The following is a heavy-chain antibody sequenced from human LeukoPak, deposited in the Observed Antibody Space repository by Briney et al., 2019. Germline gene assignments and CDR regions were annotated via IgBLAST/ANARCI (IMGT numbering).Heavy chain of an antibody. Sequence: GGCLSLSCAASGFTFSSYGMHWVRLAPGKGLEWVAFIRYDGSNKYYADSVKGRFTISRDNSKNTLYLQMNSLRAEDTAVYYCAKDMMVRGVVPFDYWGQGTLVTVSS. J-gene: IGHJ4*02. CDR2: IRYDGSNK. CDR1: GFTFSSYG. CDR3: AKDMMVRGVVPFDY. V-gene: IGHV3-30*02. D-gene: IGHD3-10*01.